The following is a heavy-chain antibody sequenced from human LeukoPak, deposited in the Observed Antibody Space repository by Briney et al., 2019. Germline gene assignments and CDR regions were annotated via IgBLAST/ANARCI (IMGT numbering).Heavy chain of an antibody. V-gene: IGHV3-48*01. CDR2: ISSSSSTI. J-gene: IGHJ4*02. CDR3: ARDLLIRFLEWSDRGPFDY. D-gene: IGHD3-3*01. Sequence: PGGSLRLSCAASGFTFSSYSMNWVRQAPGKGLEWVSSISSSSSTIYYADSVKGRFTISRDNAKNSLYLQMNSLRAEDTAVYYCARDLLIRFLEWSDRGPFDYWGQGTLVTVSS. CDR1: GFTFSSYS.